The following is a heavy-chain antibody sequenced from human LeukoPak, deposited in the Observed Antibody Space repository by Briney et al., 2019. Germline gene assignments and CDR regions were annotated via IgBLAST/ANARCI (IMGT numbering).Heavy chain of an antibody. V-gene: IGHV3-11*03. D-gene: IGHD6-19*01. Sequence: GGSLRLSCAVSGFSFGDDYMSWIRQAPGQGLEWVSYISNSGSYTNYADSVEGRFTISRDNAENSLYLQMNGLRAEDTAVYYCARSRGAGPGAYFDYWGQGTLVTVTS. CDR2: ISNSGSYT. J-gene: IGHJ4*02. CDR3: ARSRGAGPGAYFDY. CDR1: GFSFGDDY.